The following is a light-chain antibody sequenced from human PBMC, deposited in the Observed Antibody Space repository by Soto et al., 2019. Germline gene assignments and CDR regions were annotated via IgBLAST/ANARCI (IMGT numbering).Light chain of an antibody. J-gene: IGKJ1*01. V-gene: IGKV3-20*01. CDR2: GAS. CDR3: QQYVTSPA. CDR1: QSVSSNY. Sequence: EIVLTQSPGTLSLSPGERATLSCRASQSVSSNYLAWYQQKPGQAPRLPIYGASRRATGIPDRFSGSGSGTDFTLTISRLEPEDFAVYYCQQYVTSPAFGQGTKVDIK.